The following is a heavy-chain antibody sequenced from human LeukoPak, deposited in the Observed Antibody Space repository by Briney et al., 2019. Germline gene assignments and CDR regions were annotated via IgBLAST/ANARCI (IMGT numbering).Heavy chain of an antibody. J-gene: IGHJ5*02. V-gene: IGHV4-59*01. D-gene: IGHD6-19*01. CDR1: GGSISSYY. Sequence: KTSETLSLTCTVSGGSISSYYWSWIRQPPGKGLEWIGYIYYSGSTNYNPSLKSRVTISVDTSKNQFSLKLSSVTAADTAVYYCAGAFASGYSSGWSWWFDPWGQGTLVTVSS. CDR3: AGAFASGYSSGWSWWFDP. CDR2: IYYSGST.